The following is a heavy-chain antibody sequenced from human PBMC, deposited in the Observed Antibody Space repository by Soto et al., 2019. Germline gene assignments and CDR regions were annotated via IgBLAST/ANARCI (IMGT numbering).Heavy chain of an antibody. D-gene: IGHD3-9*01. Sequence: SVKVSCKASGGTFSSYAISWVRQAPGQGLEWMGGIIPIFGTANYAQKFQGRVTITADESTSTAYMELSSLRSEDTAVYYCARGVLSYYDILTGYCQAYVMDVWG. J-gene: IGHJ6*01. CDR1: GGTFSSYA. V-gene: IGHV1-69*13. CDR3: ARGVLSYYDILTGYCQAYVMDV. CDR2: IIPIFGTA.